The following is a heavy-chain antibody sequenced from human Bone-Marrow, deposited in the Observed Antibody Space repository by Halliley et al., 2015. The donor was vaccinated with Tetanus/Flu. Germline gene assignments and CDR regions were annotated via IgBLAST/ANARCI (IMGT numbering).Heavy chain of an antibody. V-gene: IGHV4-59*11. CDR3: ARGAYRWSGMGDFDP. CDR2: VSYSGTL. Sequence: TLSLTCTVSGGSMNAHHWTWIRQPPGKGLEWIGHVSYSGTLDYTPSLEARGTISIDTSTNHFSLNLRPVTAADAAVSYYARGAYRWSGMGDFDPWGQGTLVIVSS. J-gene: IGHJ5*02. D-gene: IGHD6-25*01. CDR1: GGSMNAHH.